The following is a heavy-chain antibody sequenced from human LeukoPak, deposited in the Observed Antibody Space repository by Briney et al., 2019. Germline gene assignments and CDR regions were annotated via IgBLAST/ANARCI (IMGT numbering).Heavy chain of an antibody. CDR3: ARDNSVGDYAWWFDP. CDR2: ITPSGGST. V-gene: IGHV1-46*01. CDR1: GYTFTNYY. D-gene: IGHD1-26*01. Sequence: ASVKVSCKASGYTFTNYYMYWVRQAPGQGLEWLGLITPSGGSTWYAQKFQGRVTMTRDMSTSTDYMELSSLRSEDTAVYYCARDNSVGDYAWWFDPWGQGTLVTVSS. J-gene: IGHJ5*02.